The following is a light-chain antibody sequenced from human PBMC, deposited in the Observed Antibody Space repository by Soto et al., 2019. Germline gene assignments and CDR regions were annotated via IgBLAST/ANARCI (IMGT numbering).Light chain of an antibody. Sequence: QSVLTQPPSESGTPGQRVTISCSGSGSNIGSNIVNWYQVLPGTAPKLLIYSHNQRPSGVPDRFSASKSGTSASLAISGLQSEDESDYYCATWDDSLNGWVFGGGTKVTVL. CDR2: SHN. V-gene: IGLV1-44*01. CDR3: ATWDDSLNGWV. J-gene: IGLJ3*02. CDR1: GSNIGSNI.